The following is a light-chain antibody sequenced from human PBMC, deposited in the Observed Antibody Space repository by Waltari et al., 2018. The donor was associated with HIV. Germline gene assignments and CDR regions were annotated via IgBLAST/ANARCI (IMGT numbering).Light chain of an antibody. V-gene: IGKV2-30*01. Sequence: DVVMTQSPLSLSVTLGQPASISCRPGQTLPYSDANTYLSWFQQRPGQSPRRLIYRGSNRDSGVPDRFSGSGSGTDFTLSISRVEAEDVGVYYCMQSTHWPLTFGGGTKVEIK. J-gene: IGKJ4*01. CDR3: MQSTHWPLT. CDR2: RGS. CDR1: QTLPYSDANTY.